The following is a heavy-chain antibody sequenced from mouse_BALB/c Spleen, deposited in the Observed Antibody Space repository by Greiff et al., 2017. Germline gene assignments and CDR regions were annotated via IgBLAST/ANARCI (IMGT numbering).Heavy chain of an antibody. Sequence: EVHLVESGGGLVQPGGSLRLSCATSGFTFTDYYMSWVRQPPGKALEWLGFIRNKANGYTTEYSASVKGRFTISRDNSQSILYLQMNTLRAEDSATYYCARDDYGYFPGDAYWGQGTLVTVSA. CDR2: IRNKANGYTT. J-gene: IGHJ3*01. CDR3: ARDDYGYFPGDAY. V-gene: IGHV7-3*02. D-gene: IGHD2-2*01. CDR1: GFTFTDYY.